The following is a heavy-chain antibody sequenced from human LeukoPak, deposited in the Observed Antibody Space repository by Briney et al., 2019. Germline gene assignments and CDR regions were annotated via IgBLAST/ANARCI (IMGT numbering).Heavy chain of an antibody. CDR3: ARAARSSWLDY. CDR2: IYHSGST. D-gene: IGHD6-13*01. V-gene: IGHV4-30-2*01. Sequence: SETLSLTCTVSGGSISSGGYSWSWIRQPPGKGLEWIGYIYHSGSTYYNPSLKSRVTISVDRSKNQFSLKLSSVTAADTAVYYCARAARSSWLDYWGQGTLFTVSS. J-gene: IGHJ4*02. CDR1: GGSISSGGYS.